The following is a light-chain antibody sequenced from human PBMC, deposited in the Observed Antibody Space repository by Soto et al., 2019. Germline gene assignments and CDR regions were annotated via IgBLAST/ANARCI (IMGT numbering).Light chain of an antibody. J-gene: IGLJ1*01. CDR3: CSYAGSPYV. CDR1: SSDVGGYNY. V-gene: IGLV2-11*01. CDR2: DVS. Sequence: QSALTQPRSVSGSPRQSVTISCTGTSSDVGGYNYVSWYQQHPGKAPKVMIYDVSKRPSGVPDRFSGSKSGNTASLTISGLQAEDEADYYCCSYAGSPYVFGTGTKLTVL.